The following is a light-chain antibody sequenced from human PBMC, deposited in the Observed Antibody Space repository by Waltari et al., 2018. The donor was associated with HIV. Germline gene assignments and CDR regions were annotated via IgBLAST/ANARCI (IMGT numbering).Light chain of an antibody. J-gene: IGLJ3*02. CDR1: GLSKQY. V-gene: IGLV3-25*03. Sequence: SYELTQTPSVSVSPGQTARITCSGDGLSKQYTYWYQQKPGKAPVLVIYKDSERPSGIPERYSGSSSGTTVTLTISEVQAEDEADYYCQSADASDTFLWVFGGGTKVTVL. CDR2: KDS. CDR3: QSADASDTFLWV.